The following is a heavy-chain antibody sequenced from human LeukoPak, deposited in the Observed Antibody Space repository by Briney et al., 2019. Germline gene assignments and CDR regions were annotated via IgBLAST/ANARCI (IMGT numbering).Heavy chain of an antibody. CDR3: ARNYYGSGSYDLGFDY. D-gene: IGHD3-10*01. J-gene: IGHJ4*02. Sequence: VASVKVSCKASGYTFTGYYMHWVRQAPGQGLEWMGWINPNSGGTNYAQRFQGRVTMTRDTSISTAYMELSRLRSDDTAVYYCARNYYGSGSYDLGFDYWGQGTLVTVSS. V-gene: IGHV1-2*02. CDR1: GYTFTGYY. CDR2: INPNSGGT.